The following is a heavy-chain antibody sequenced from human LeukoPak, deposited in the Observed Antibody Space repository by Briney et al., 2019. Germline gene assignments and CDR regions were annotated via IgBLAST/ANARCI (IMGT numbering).Heavy chain of an antibody. CDR1: GYTFTGYY. CDR2: INPNSGGT. J-gene: IGHJ4*02. D-gene: IGHD1-26*01. CDR3: ARDANSGSLDFDY. Sequence: ASVKVSCKASGYTFTGYYMHWVRQAPGQGLEWMGWINPNSGGTNYARKFQGRVTMTRDTSISTAYMELSRLRSDDTAVYYCARDANSGSLDFDYWGQGTLVTVSS. V-gene: IGHV1-2*02.